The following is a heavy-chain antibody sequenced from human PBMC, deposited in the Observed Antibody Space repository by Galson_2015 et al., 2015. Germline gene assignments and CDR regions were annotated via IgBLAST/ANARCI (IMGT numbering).Heavy chain of an antibody. CDR3: ARGPEWELMLRGAFDH. J-gene: IGHJ4*02. CDR2: ISYDESKK. V-gene: IGHV3-30*03. Sequence: SLRLSCAASGFAFSTYGMHWVRQAPGKGLEWVALISYDESKKYYADSVKGRFTISRDKSKNTLSLQMSSLRADDTAVYYCARGPEWELMLRGAFDHWGQGTLVTVSS. D-gene: IGHD1-26*01. CDR1: GFAFSTYG.